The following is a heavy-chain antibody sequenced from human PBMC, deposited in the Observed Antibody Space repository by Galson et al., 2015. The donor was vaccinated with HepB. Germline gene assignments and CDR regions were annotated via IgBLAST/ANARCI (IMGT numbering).Heavy chain of an antibody. V-gene: IGHV3-23*01. D-gene: IGHD2-2*01. CDR2: ISGSGGRT. CDR3: AKEGIYCRSTSCYPYYFDY. Sequence: LRLSCAVSGFTFSSYAMRWVRKAPGKGLEGVSAISGSGGRTYCADSVKGRFTISRDSSKNPLYLQMNSLRAEDTAVYHCAKEGIYCRSTSCYPYYFDYWGQGTLVTVSS. CDR1: GFTFSSYA. J-gene: IGHJ4*02.